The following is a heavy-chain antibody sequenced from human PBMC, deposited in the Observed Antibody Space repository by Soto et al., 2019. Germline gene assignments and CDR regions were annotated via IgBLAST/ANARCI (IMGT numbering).Heavy chain of an antibody. CDR2: ISSSRSTI. CDR1: GFTFSSYS. J-gene: IGHJ4*02. Sequence: EVQLVESGGGLVQPGGSLRLSCAASGFTFSSYSMNWVRQAPGKGLECVSYISSSRSTIYYADSVKGRFTISRDNAKNSLYLQMNSLRAEDTAVYYGARSAGTAIPNDYWGQGTLVTVSS. V-gene: IGHV3-48*01. D-gene: IGHD1-1*01. CDR3: ARSAGTAIPNDY.